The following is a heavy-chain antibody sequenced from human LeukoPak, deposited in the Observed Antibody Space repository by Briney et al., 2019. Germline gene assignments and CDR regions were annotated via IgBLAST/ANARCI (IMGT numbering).Heavy chain of an antibody. Sequence: SETLSLTCTVSGGSISSYYWSWIRQPPGKGLEWIGYIYDSGSTNYNPSLKSRVTISVDTSKNQFSLKLSSVTAADTAVYYCARDAGRGYDFWSGYYDSSISYYMDVWGKGSTVTVSS. J-gene: IGHJ6*03. CDR1: GGSISSYY. CDR3: ARDAGRGYDFWSGYYDSSISYYMDV. CDR2: IYDSGST. D-gene: IGHD3-3*01. V-gene: IGHV4-59*01.